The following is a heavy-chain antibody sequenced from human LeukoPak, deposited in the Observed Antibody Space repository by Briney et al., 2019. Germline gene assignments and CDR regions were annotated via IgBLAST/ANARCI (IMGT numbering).Heavy chain of an antibody. CDR1: GFTFSSYS. Sequence: GGSLRLSCAASGFTFSSYSMNWVPQAPGKGLEWVSGINWNGGSTGYADSVKGRFTISRDNAKNSLYLQMNSLRAEDTALYYCAKETIYCSGGSCYHDAFDIWGQGTMVTVSS. D-gene: IGHD2-15*01. J-gene: IGHJ3*02. CDR2: INWNGGST. V-gene: IGHV3-20*04. CDR3: AKETIYCSGGSCYHDAFDI.